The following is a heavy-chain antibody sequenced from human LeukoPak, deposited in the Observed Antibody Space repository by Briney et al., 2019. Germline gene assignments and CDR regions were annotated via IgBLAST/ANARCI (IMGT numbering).Heavy chain of an antibody. CDR3: AKDLLGGNY. V-gene: IGHV3-30*18. CDR2: ISYDGSNK. D-gene: IGHD3-16*01. J-gene: IGHJ4*02. Sequence: GGSLRLSCAASGFTFSSYGMHWVRQAPGKGLEWVAVISYDGSNKYYADSVKGRFTFSRDNSKNTLYLQMNSLRAEDTAVYYCAKDLLGGNYWGQGTLVTVSS. CDR1: GFTFSSYG.